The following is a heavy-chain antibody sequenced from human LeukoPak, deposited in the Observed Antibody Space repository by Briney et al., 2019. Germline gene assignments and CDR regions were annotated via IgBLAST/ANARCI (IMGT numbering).Heavy chain of an antibody. CDR1: GYTFTSYY. D-gene: IGHD2-15*01. V-gene: IGHV1-2*02. Sequence: VASVKVSCKASGYTFTSYYMHWVRQAPGQGLEWMGWINPNSGGTNYAQKFQGRVTMTRDTSISTAYMELSRLRSDDTAVYYCASTHHGGYCSGGSCYSSPYYYYGMDVWGQGTTVTVSS. J-gene: IGHJ6*02. CDR2: INPNSGGT. CDR3: ASTHHGGYCSGGSCYSSPYYYYGMDV.